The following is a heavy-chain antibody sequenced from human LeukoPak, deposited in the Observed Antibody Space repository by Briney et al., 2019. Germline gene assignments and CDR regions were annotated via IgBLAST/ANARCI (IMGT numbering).Heavy chain of an antibody. Sequence: SVKVSCKASGGTFSSYAISWVRQAPGQGLEWMGGIIPIFCTANYAQKFQGRVTITTDESTSTAYMELSSLRSEDTAVYYCARGRRSSLDAFDIWGQGTMVTVSS. CDR2: IIPIFCTA. V-gene: IGHV1-69*05. CDR3: ARGRRSSLDAFDI. CDR1: GGTFSSYA. J-gene: IGHJ3*02. D-gene: IGHD6-13*01.